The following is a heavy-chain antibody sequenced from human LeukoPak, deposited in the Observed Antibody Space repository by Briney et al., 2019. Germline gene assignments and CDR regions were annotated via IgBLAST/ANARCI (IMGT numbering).Heavy chain of an antibody. Sequence: SSETLSLTCTVSGGSISNFYWSWIRQPPGRGLEWMGYIYYSGSSNYNPSLKGRVTISVDTSKNHFSLKLSSVTAADTAVYYCARTAASVDYYGDYWRFDYWGLGTLVTVSS. CDR3: ARTAASVDYYGDYWRFDY. J-gene: IGHJ4*02. D-gene: IGHD4-17*01. CDR1: GGSISNFY. CDR2: IYYSGSS. V-gene: IGHV4-59*01.